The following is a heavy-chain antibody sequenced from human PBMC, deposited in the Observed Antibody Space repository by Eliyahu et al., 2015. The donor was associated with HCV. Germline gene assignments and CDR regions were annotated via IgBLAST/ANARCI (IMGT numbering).Heavy chain of an antibody. CDR3: AKNLDFFGYDWFCGGDCIYYGMDV. V-gene: IGHV3-23*01. D-gene: IGHD2-21*01. J-gene: IGHJ6*02. CDR2: ISGSGVST. CDR1: GFTFSSYA. Sequence: SGFTFSSYAMSWVRQAPGKGLEWVSTISGSGVSTYYADSVRGRFTISRDNSKNTLYLQMSSLRDADTALYYCAKNLDFFGYDWFCGGDCIYYGMDVWGQGTTVTVSS.